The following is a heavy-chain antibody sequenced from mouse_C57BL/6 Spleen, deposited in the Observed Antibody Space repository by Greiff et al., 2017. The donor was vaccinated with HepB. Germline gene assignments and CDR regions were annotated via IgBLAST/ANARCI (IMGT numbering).Heavy chain of an antibody. CDR1: GFTFSSYA. J-gene: IGHJ3*01. Sequence: DVKLVESGGGLVKPGGSLKLSCAASGFTFSSYAMSWVRQTPEKRLEWVATISDGGSYTYYPDNVKGRFTISRDNAKNNLYLQMSHLKSEDTAMYYCARDPGGSWFAYWGQGTLVTVSA. V-gene: IGHV5-4*01. CDR2: ISDGGSYT. CDR3: ARDPGGSWFAY.